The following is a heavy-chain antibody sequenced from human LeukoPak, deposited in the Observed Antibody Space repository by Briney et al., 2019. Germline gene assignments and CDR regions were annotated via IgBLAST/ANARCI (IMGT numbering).Heavy chain of an antibody. CDR3: ARDKTSHPWVAFDI. CDR1: GFTVSSNY. V-gene: IGHV3-66*01. D-gene: IGHD6-6*01. J-gene: IGHJ3*02. Sequence: QPGGSLRLSCAASGFTVSSNYMSWVRQAPGKGLEWVSVIYSGGSTYYADSVKGRFTISRDNSKNTLYLQMNSLRAEDTAVYYCARDKTSHPWVAFDIWGQGTMVTVSS. CDR2: IYSGGST.